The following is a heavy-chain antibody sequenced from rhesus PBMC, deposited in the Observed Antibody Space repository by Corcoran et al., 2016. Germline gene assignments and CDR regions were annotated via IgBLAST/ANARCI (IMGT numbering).Heavy chain of an antibody. Sequence: QVQLQESGPGLVKPSETLSLTCAVSGYSIRRNYWSWIRQPPGKGMEWIGYIFGSDGSHYYTPSLKSRFTISTDTSKNHVSLKLTSVTAADTAVYYCTRDFDYDFDYWGQGVLVTVSS. CDR2: IFGSDGSH. V-gene: IGHV4-160*01. CDR3: TRDFDYDFDY. J-gene: IGHJ4*01. CDR1: GYSIRRNY. D-gene: IGHD3-40*01.